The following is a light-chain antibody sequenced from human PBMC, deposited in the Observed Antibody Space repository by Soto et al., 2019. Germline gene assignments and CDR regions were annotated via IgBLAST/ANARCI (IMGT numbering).Light chain of an antibody. CDR3: QQYDNWTWT. CDR2: GAS. Sequence: IVWPQSPGTLSLSPGARATLYCRASQSVSSNLAWYQKKTGQDPRLLIHGASTRAPGFPARFSGSGSGTDFNLTISRLQSEDFAVYECQQYDNWTWTFGQGTKVDIK. CDR1: QSVSSN. J-gene: IGKJ1*01. V-gene: IGKV3-15*01.